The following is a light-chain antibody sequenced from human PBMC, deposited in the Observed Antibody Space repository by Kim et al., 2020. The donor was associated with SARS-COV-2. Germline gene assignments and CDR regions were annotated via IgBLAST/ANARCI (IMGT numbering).Light chain of an antibody. Sequence: IQMTQSPSTLSASVGDRVTITCRASQDIGTWLAWYQQEPGKAPNLLIYRASSLESGVPSRFSGSGSGTGFALTITSLQPDDFATYYCQHYSRFPYTFGQGTKLEI. V-gene: IGKV1-5*03. CDR1: QDIGTW. J-gene: IGKJ2*01. CDR2: RAS. CDR3: QHYSRFPYT.